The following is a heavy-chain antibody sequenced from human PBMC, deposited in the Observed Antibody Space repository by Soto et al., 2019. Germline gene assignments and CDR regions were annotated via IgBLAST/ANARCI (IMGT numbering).Heavy chain of an antibody. CDR1: GGSISSGGYY. Sequence: QVQLQESGPGLVKPSQTLSLTCTVSGGSISSGGYYWSWIRQHPGKGLEWIGYIYYSGSTYYNPSLKGRVTISVDTSKNQLYLKLSSVTAADTAVYYCARGAWFGEPKIWGQGTMVTVSS. V-gene: IGHV4-31*03. CDR2: IYYSGST. CDR3: ARGAWFGEPKI. J-gene: IGHJ3*02. D-gene: IGHD3-10*01.